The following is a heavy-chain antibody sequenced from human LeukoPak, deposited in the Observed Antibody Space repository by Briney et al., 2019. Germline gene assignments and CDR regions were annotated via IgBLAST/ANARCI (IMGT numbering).Heavy chain of an antibody. D-gene: IGHD3-10*01. Sequence: GGSQRLSCTVSGFTFSNYWMRWVRQAPGKGLEWVASIDKDGREKRYVDSVEGRFTISRDNAKSSVYLQMTSLGAEDTAVYYCATYTQNFGAPGTDYWGQGTLVTVSS. CDR3: ATYTQNFGAPGTDY. J-gene: IGHJ4*02. CDR2: IDKDGREK. V-gene: IGHV3-7*01. CDR1: GFTFSNYW.